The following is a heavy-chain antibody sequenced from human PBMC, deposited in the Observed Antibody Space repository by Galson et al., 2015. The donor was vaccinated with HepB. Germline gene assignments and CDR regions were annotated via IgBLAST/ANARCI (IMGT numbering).Heavy chain of an antibody. Sequence: SLRLSCAVSGFTFKDYGMHWVRQAPGEGLEWVALVSYDGNNKYYAESVKGRFTISRDNSKNTLYLQMNSLRAEDTAVYYCVIGGYRTMVRGLINWGQGTLVTVSS. J-gene: IGHJ4*02. CDR2: VSYDGNNK. CDR1: GFTFKDYG. D-gene: IGHD3-10*01. CDR3: VIGGYRTMVRGLIN. V-gene: IGHV3-30*03.